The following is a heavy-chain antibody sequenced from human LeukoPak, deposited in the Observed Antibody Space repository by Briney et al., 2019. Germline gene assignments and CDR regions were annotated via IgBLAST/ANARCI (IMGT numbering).Heavy chain of an antibody. J-gene: IGHJ6*02. D-gene: IGHD2-2*01. CDR2: INPNSGGT. CDR3: ARAYCSSTSCYWEDYYGMDV. V-gene: IGHV1-2*02. CDR1: GYTFTSYG. Sequence: GASVKVSCKASGYTFTSYGISWVRQAPGQGLEWMGWINPNSGGTNYAQKFQGRVTMTRDTSISTAYMELSRLRSDDTAVYYCARAYCSSTSCYWEDYYGMDVWGQGTTVTVSS.